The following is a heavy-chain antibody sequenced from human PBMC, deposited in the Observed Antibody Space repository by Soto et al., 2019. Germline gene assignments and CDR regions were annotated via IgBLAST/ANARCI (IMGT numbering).Heavy chain of an antibody. V-gene: IGHV1-2*04. Sequence: QVHLVQSGAEMKQPGASVRVSCKASEYSFTGNSMHWVRQAPGQGLEWMGWINPNNGGTNYAQRFRGWVTMTRDTSVSTAYMDLNRLNSDDTAVYYYEIQRSRVVYWGQGTLVTVSS. CDR1: EYSFTGNS. CDR2: INPNNGGT. J-gene: IGHJ4*02. CDR3: EIQRSRVVY. D-gene: IGHD2-15*01.